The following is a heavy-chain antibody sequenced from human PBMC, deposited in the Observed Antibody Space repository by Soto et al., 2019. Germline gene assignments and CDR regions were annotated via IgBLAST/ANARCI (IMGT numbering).Heavy chain of an antibody. CDR2: IRWTSGKI. V-gene: IGHV3-9*03. CDR3: AKDKSKEELSVYNYNGLDV. J-gene: IGHJ6*02. CDR1: GFAFDDHA. Sequence: EVQLVESGGGLVQPGRSLTLSCEASGFAFDDHAMHWVRQVPGKGLEWVSSIRWTSGKIGYAGSGKGRFTISRDNAKNYVYLQMINLRTKDMALYYSAKDKSKEELSVYNYNGLDVWGQGTTVIVSS. D-gene: IGHD1-7*01.